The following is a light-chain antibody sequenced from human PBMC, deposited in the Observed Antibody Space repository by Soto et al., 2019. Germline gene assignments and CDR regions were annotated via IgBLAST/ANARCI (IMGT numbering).Light chain of an antibody. Sequence: QSVLTQPASVSGSPGQSITISCTGTSSDVGGYHYVSWYQQLPGNAPKLIIYDVNNRPSGVSNRFSGSKSGNTASLTISGLQAEDEADYYCSSYTSVSTLVFGGGTKLTVL. CDR3: SSYTSVSTLV. CDR2: DVN. J-gene: IGLJ2*01. CDR1: SSDVGGYHY. V-gene: IGLV2-14*01.